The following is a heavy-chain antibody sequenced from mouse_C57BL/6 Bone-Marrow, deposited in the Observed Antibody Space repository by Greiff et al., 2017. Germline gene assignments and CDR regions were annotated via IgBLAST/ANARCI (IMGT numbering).Heavy chain of an antibody. V-gene: IGHV14-4*01. CDR1: GFNIKDDY. J-gene: IGHJ3*01. Sequence: VQLQQSGAELVRPGASVTLSCTASGFNIKDDYMHWVKQRPEQGLEWIGWIDPENGDTEYASKFQGKATITADTSSNTAYLQLSSLASKDTAVYYCTVDYYGSSWGFAYWGRGTLVTVSA. CDR2: IDPENGDT. CDR3: TVDYYGSSWGFAY. D-gene: IGHD1-1*01.